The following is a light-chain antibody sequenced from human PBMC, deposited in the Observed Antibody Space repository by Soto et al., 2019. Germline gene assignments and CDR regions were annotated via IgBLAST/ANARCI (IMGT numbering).Light chain of an antibody. V-gene: IGKV1-9*01. J-gene: IGKJ5*01. CDR1: QDISRY. CDR3: QQYGTSPRT. Sequence: QLTQSPSSLSASVGDRVTITCRASQDISRYLAWYQQRAGKAPKLLIYGASTLQSGVPSRFSGSGSGTEFTLTITSLEPEDFAVYYCQQYGTSPRTFGQGTRLEIK. CDR2: GAS.